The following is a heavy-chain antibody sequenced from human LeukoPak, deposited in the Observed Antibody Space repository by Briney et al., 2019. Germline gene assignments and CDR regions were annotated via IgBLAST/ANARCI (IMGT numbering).Heavy chain of an antibody. Sequence: GGSLRLSCAASGFTFSTYAMTWVRQAPGKRLEWVSAISGSGGSTYYADSVKGRFTISRDNSKNTVYLQMNSLRVEDTAIYYCAKRWSYYFDYWGQGTLVTVSS. V-gene: IGHV3-23*01. CDR3: AKRWSYYFDY. J-gene: IGHJ4*02. CDR2: ISGSGGST. CDR1: GFTFSTYA. D-gene: IGHD1-26*01.